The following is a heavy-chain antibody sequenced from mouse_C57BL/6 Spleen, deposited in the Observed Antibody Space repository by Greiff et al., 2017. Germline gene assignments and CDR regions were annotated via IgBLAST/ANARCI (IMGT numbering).Heavy chain of an antibody. CDR1: GYTFTDYN. Sequence: VQLQQSGPELVKPGASVKIPCKASGYTFTDYNMDWVKQSHGKSLEWIGDINPNNGGTIYNQKFKGKATLTVDKSSSTAYMELRSLTSEDTAVYYCARETLGGTRFAYWGQGTLVTVSA. CDR2: INPNNGGT. D-gene: IGHD4-1*01. J-gene: IGHJ3*01. V-gene: IGHV1-18*01. CDR3: ARETLGGTRFAY.